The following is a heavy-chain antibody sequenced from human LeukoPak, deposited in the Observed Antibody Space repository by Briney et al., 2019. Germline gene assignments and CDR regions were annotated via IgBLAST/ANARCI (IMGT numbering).Heavy chain of an antibody. D-gene: IGHD2-2*01. Sequence: ASVKVSCKASGYTFTSYGISWVRQAPGQGREWMGWISAYNGNTNYAQKLQGRVTMTTDTSTSTAYMELRSLRSDDTAVYYCARVAGGYCSSTSCYGGWFDPWGQGTLVTVSS. J-gene: IGHJ5*02. CDR1: GYTFTSYG. V-gene: IGHV1-18*01. CDR2: ISAYNGNT. CDR3: ARVAGGYCSSTSCYGGWFDP.